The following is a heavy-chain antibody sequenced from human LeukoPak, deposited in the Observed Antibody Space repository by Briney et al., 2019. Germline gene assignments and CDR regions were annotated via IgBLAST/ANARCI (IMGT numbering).Heavy chain of an antibody. D-gene: IGHD3-10*01. CDR3: ARVYTQVDYYGSGSYYLAFDY. CDR1: GFTFSSYW. V-gene: IGHV3-7*01. J-gene: IGHJ4*02. Sequence: GGSLRLSCAASGFTFSSYWMSWVRQAPGKGLEWVANIKQDGREKYYVDSVKGRFTISRDNAKNSLYLQMNSLRAEDTAVYYCARVYTQVDYYGSGSYYLAFDYWGQGTLVTVSS. CDR2: IKQDGREK.